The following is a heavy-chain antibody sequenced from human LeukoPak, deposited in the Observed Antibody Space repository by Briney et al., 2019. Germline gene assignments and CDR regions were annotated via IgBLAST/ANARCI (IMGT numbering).Heavy chain of an antibody. V-gene: IGHV3-23*01. J-gene: IGHJ4*02. CDR2: ISGSGGST. Sequence: GGSLRLSCAASGFTFSSYAMSWVRQAPGKGLEWVSAISGSGGSTYYADSVKGRFTISRDNAKNSLYLQMNSLRAEDTAVYYCARGGRFLEWLLYDYWGQGTLVTVSS. D-gene: IGHD3-3*01. CDR1: GFTFSSYA. CDR3: ARGGRFLEWLLYDY.